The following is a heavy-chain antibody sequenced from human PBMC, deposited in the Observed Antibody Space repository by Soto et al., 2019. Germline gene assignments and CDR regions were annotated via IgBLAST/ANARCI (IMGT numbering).Heavy chain of an antibody. Sequence: SETLSLTCTVSCGSISSSSYYWGWIRQPPGKGLEWIGSIYYSGSTYYNPSLKSRVTISVDTSKNQFSLKLSSVTAADTAVYYCARANYYGSGSRDIYGMDVWGQGTTVTVSS. CDR1: CGSISSSSYY. J-gene: IGHJ6*02. D-gene: IGHD3-10*01. V-gene: IGHV4-39*01. CDR2: IYYSGST. CDR3: ARANYYGSGSRDIYGMDV.